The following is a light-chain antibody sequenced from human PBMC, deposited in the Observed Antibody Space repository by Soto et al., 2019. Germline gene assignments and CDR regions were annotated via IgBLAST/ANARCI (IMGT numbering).Light chain of an antibody. V-gene: IGLV2-23*02. CDR1: SSEVGSYNL. CDR3: CSYAGSSTFPYV. Sequence: QSLLTQPAPVSGSPGHSITISCTGTSSEVGSYNLVSWYQQHPGKAPKLMIYEVSKRPSGVSNRFSGSKSGNTASLTISGLQAEDEADYYCCSYAGSSTFPYVFGTGTKVTVL. J-gene: IGLJ1*01. CDR2: EVS.